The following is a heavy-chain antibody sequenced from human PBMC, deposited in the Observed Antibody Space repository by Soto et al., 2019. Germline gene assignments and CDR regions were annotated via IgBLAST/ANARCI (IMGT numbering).Heavy chain of an antibody. V-gene: IGHV4-4*07. CDR3: ARDLSSPTYKWELPNDAFDI. CDR1: GFSISSYY. D-gene: IGHD1-26*01. Sequence: XEALCLTCAVAGFSISSYYWSWIRQPAGKGLEWIGRIYTSGSTNYNPSLKSRVTMSVDTSKNQFSLKLSSVTAADTAVYYCARDLSSPTYKWELPNDAFDIWGQGAMVTVS. J-gene: IGHJ3*02. CDR2: IYTSGST.